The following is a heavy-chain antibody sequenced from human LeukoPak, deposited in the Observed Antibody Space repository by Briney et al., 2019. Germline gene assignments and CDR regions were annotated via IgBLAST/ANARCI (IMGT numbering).Heavy chain of an antibody. CDR1: GFTFSSYA. V-gene: IGHV3-30*04. CDR3: AREYVVGATTPDY. CDR2: ISYDGSNK. J-gene: IGHJ4*02. Sequence: GGSLRLSCAASGFTFSSYAMHWVRQAPGKGLEWVAVISYDGSNKYYADSVKGRFTISRDNSKNTLYLRMNSLRAEDTAVYYCAREYVVGATTPDYWGQGTLVTVSS. D-gene: IGHD1-26*01.